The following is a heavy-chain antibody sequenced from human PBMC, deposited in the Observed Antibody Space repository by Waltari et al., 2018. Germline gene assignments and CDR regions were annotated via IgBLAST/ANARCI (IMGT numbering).Heavy chain of an antibody. V-gene: IGHV4-61*02. D-gene: IGHD3-3*01. Sequence: QVQLQESGPGLVKPSQTLSLTCPVSGGSISTGSYYWSWIRQPAGKGLERIWRIYTRGSTNNSPYNKSRVTISVDTSRNQYTRKLSSVTAADTAVYCCARDLGRITIFGVVGSAFDIWGQGTMVTVTS. CDR3: ARDLGRITIFGVVGSAFDI. J-gene: IGHJ3*02. CDR1: GGSISTGSYY. CDR2: IYTRGST.